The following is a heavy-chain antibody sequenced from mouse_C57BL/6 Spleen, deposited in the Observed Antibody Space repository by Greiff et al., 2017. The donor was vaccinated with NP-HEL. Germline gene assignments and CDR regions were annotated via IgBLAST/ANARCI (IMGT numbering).Heavy chain of an antibody. J-gene: IGHJ3*01. D-gene: IGHD2-4*01. CDR2: IYPGDGDT. V-gene: IGHV1-82*01. CDR1: GYAFSSSW. CDR3: ARQIYYDYPWFAY. Sequence: QVQLQQSGPELVKPGASVKISCKASGYAFSSSWMNWVKQRPGKGLEWIGRIYPGDGDTNYNGKFKGKATLTADKSSSTAYMQLSSLTSEDSAVYFCARQIYYDYPWFAYWGQGTLVTVSA.